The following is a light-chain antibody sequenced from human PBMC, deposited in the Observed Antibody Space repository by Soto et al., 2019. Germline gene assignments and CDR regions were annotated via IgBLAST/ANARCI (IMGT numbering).Light chain of an antibody. CDR2: AAS. CDR3: QKYNKAPRT. J-gene: IGKJ1*01. Sequence: DIEMTQSPSSLSAAVGDRVTITCRASQGISNYLAWYQHKPGKVPKLMIYAASTLQSGVPSRFSGSGSGTDFTLTISSLQSEDVATYYCQKYNKAPRTIGQGTQVDIK. CDR1: QGISNY. V-gene: IGKV1-27*01.